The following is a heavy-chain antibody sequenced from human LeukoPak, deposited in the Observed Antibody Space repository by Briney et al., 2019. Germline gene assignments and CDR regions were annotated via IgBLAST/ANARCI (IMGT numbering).Heavy chain of an antibody. CDR2: INPNSGGT. J-gene: IGHJ4*02. Sequence: GASVKVSCKASGYTFTGYYMHWVRQAPGQGLEWMGWINPNSGGTNYAQKFQGRVTMTRDTSISTAYMELSRLRSDDTAVYYCARDVEDIVVVPADTGFDYWGQGTLVTVSS. CDR3: ARDVEDIVVVPADTGFDY. D-gene: IGHD2-2*01. CDR1: GYTFTGYY. V-gene: IGHV1-2*02.